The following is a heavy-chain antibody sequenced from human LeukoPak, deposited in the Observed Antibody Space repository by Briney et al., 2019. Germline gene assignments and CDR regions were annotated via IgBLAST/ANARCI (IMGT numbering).Heavy chain of an antibody. D-gene: IGHD6-19*01. CDR1: GGSISSGGYS. V-gene: IGHV4-30-4*07. J-gene: IGHJ4*02. CDR3: ARERRPQWLVHVSEIYYFDY. CDR2: IYYSGST. Sequence: PSQTLSLTCAVSGGSISSGGYSWSWIRQPPGKGLECIGYIYYSGSTYYNPSLKSRLTISVDTSKNQFSLKLSSVTAADTAVYYCARERRPQWLVHVSEIYYFDYWGQGTLVTVSS.